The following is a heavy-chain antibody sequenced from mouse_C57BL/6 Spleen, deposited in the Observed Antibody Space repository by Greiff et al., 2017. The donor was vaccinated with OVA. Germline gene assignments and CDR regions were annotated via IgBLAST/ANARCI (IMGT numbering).Heavy chain of an antibody. CDR1: GFTFSSYA. J-gene: IGHJ3*01. CDR2: ISSGGDYI. D-gene: IGHD4-1*01. Sequence: EVKVEESGEGLVKPGGSLKLSCAASGFTFSSYAMSWVRQTPEKRLEWVAYISSGGDYIYYADTVKGRFTISRDNARNTLYLQMSSLKSEDTAMYYCTREGTGTSFAYWGQGTLVTVSA. V-gene: IGHV5-9-1*02. CDR3: TREGTGTSFAY.